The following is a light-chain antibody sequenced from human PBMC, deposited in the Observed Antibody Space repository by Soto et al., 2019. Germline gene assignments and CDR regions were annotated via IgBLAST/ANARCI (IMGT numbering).Light chain of an antibody. CDR2: DVT. CDR1: SSDVGSFDI. Sequence: QSVLTQPASVSGSPGQSIAISCTGTSSDVGSFDIVSWYQQHPGKVPKLIIYDVTVRPSGVSDRFSGSKSGNTASLTISGLQAEDEADYYCTPYTSSSTHVFGTGTQLTVL. J-gene: IGLJ1*01. CDR3: TPYTSSSTHV. V-gene: IGLV2-14*02.